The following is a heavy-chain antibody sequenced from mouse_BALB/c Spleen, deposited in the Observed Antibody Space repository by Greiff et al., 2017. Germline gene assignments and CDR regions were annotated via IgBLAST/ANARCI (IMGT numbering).Heavy chain of an antibody. V-gene: IGHV5-6-5*01. J-gene: IGHJ2*01. Sequence: EVKLVDSGGGLVKPGGSLKLSCAASGFTFSSYAMSWVRQTPEKRLEWVASISSGGSTYYPDSVKGRFTISRDNARNILYLQMSSLRSEDTAMYYCAREGLPVYFDYWGQGTTLTVSS. D-gene: IGHD2-4*01. CDR2: ISSGGST. CDR1: GFTFSSYA. CDR3: AREGLPVYFDY.